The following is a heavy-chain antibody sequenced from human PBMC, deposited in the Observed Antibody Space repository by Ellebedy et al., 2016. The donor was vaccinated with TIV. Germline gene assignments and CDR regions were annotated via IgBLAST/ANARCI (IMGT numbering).Heavy chain of an antibody. CDR1: GFTFSSYG. Sequence: PGGSLRLSCAASGFTFSSYGMHWVRQAPGKGLEWVAFIRYDGSNKYYADSVKGRFTISRDNSKNTLDLQMNSLRAEDTAVYYCAKGGYGSGNHPYYYGMDVWGQGTTVTVSS. J-gene: IGHJ6*02. CDR2: IRYDGSNK. V-gene: IGHV3-30*02. D-gene: IGHD3-10*01. CDR3: AKGGYGSGNHPYYYGMDV.